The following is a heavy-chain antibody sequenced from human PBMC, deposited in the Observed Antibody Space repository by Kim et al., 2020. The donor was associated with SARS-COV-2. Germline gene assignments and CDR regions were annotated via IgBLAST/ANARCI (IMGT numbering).Heavy chain of an antibody. Sequence: ASVKVSCKACGYMFTSYGFSWVRQAPGQGLEWLGWISARDGNTKYGQKVQGRVIMTTDTSTNTAYMELWSLRSDYTAMYYCARGAYGDVSFDYWGQGTLV. CDR1: GYMFTSYG. V-gene: IGHV1-18*04. CDR3: ARGAYGDVSFDY. J-gene: IGHJ4*02. CDR2: ISARDGNT. D-gene: IGHD4-17*01.